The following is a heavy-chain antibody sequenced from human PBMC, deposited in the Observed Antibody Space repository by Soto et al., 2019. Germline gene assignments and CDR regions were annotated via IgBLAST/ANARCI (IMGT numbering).Heavy chain of an antibody. J-gene: IGHJ4*02. V-gene: IGHV4-59*01. D-gene: IGHD4-17*01. Sequence: SETLSLTCTVPGGSISSYYWSWIRQPPGKGLEWIGYIYYSGSTNYNPSLKSRVTISVDTSKNQFSLKLSSVTAADTAVYYCARASTVVSTLFDYWGQGTLVTVSS. CDR3: ARASTVVSTLFDY. CDR2: IYYSGST. CDR1: GGSISSYY.